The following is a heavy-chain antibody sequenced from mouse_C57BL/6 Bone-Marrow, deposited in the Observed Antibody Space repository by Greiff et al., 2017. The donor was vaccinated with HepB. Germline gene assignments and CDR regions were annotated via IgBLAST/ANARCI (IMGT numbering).Heavy chain of an antibody. D-gene: IGHD2-3*01. V-gene: IGHV1-69*01. CDR2: IDPSDSYT. CDR1: GYTFTSYW. Sequence: VQLQQPGAELVMPGASVKLSCKASGYTFTSYWMHWVKQRPGQGLEWIGEIDPSDSYTNYNQKFKGKSTLTVDKSSSTAYMQLSSLTSEDAAVYYCARSGAYDGYLAWFAYWGQGTLVTVSA. CDR3: ARSGAYDGYLAWFAY. J-gene: IGHJ3*01.